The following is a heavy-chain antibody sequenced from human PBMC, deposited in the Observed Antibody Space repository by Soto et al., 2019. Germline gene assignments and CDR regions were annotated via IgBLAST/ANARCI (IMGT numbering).Heavy chain of an antibody. V-gene: IGHV4-34*01. J-gene: IGHJ6*02. CDR1: GGSFSGYY. D-gene: IGHD6-25*01. CDR3: AHLRAANDRKPSYYYGMDV. CDR2: INHSGST. Sequence: HTCAVYGGSFSGYYWSWIRQPPGKGLEWIGEINHSGSTNYNPSLKSRVTISVDTSKNQFSLKLSSVTAADTAVYYCAHLRAANDRKPSYYYGMDVWGQGTTVTVSS.